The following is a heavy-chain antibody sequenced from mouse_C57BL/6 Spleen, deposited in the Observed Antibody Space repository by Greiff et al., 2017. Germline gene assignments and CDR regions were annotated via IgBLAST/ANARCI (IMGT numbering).Heavy chain of an antibody. Sequence: QVQLQQSGAELVRPGASVTLSCKASGYTFTDYEMHWVKQTPVHGLEWIGAIDPETGGTAYNQKFKGKAILTADKSSSTAYMELRSLTSEDSAVYYCTRTALLRYQGYFDVWGTGTTVTVSS. CDR3: TRTALLRYQGYFDV. V-gene: IGHV1-15*01. J-gene: IGHJ1*03. CDR2: IDPETGGT. CDR1: GYTFTDYE. D-gene: IGHD1-1*01.